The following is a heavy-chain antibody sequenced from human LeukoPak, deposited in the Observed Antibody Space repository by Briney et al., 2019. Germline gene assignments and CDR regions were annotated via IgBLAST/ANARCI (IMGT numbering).Heavy chain of an antibody. D-gene: IGHD2-2*01. CDR1: GDSISTYY. CDR3: ARTAGSTNYAMDV. V-gene: IGHV4-59*01. Sequence: PSETLSLTCTGSGDSISTYYWSWIRQPPGKGLEWIAYIYYSGSTNYNPSLKSRVTISVDTSKNQFSLKLSSVTAADTAVYYCARTAGSTNYAMDVWGQGTTVTVSS. J-gene: IGHJ6*02. CDR2: IYYSGST.